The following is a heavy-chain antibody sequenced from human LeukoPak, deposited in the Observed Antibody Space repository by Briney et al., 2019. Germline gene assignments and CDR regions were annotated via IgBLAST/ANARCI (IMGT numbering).Heavy chain of an antibody. Sequence: SETLSLTCTVSGYSISSGYYWGWIRQPSGTGLEWIGSIYHSGSTYYNPSLKSRVTISVDTSKNQFSLKLSSVTAADTAVYYCARVGFTSFDYWGQGTLVTVSS. J-gene: IGHJ4*02. CDR1: GYSISSGYY. D-gene: IGHD1-26*01. CDR2: IYHSGST. V-gene: IGHV4-38-2*02. CDR3: ARVGFTSFDY.